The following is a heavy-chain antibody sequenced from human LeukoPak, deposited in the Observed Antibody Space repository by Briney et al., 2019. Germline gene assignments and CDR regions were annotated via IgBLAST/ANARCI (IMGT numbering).Heavy chain of an antibody. D-gene: IGHD1-26*01. CDR2: ISWNSNTI. Sequence: GGSLRLSCAASGFTFSSYWMSWVRQAPGKGLEWVSGISWNSNTIGYADSVKGRFTISRDNAKNSLYLQMSSLRPEDTALYYCAKDAGGYYYYYMGVWGKGTTVTISS. J-gene: IGHJ6*03. CDR1: GFTFSSYW. V-gene: IGHV3-9*01. CDR3: AKDAGGYYYYYMGV.